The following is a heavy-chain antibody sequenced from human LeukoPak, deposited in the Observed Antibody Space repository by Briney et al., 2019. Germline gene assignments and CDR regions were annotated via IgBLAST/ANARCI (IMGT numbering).Heavy chain of an antibody. CDR2: INSDGSST. CDR1: GFTFSSYW. D-gene: IGHD3-22*01. Sequence: GGSLRLSCAASGFTFSSYWMHWVRQAPGKGLVWVSRINSDGSSTNYADSVKGRFTISRDNAKNTLFLQMNILRAEDTAVYYCVRVAYYYDSRGYYYYDYWGQGTLVTVSS. CDR3: VRVAYYYDSRGYYYYDY. J-gene: IGHJ4*02. V-gene: IGHV3-74*01.